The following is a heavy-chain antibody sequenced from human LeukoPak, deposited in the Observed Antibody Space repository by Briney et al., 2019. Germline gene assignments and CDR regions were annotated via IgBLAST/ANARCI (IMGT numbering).Heavy chain of an antibody. V-gene: IGHV3-23*01. Sequence: PGGSLRLSCAASGFTFSSYVMSWVRQAQGKGLEWVSAITAGGGTTYYAESVKGRFTISRDNSKNTLCLQMNSLRAEDTAVYYCAKIQVSLGKVMDVWGQGTTVTVFS. J-gene: IGHJ6*02. CDR3: AKIQVSLGKVMDV. D-gene: IGHD1-14*01. CDR1: GFTFSSYV. CDR2: ITAGGGTT.